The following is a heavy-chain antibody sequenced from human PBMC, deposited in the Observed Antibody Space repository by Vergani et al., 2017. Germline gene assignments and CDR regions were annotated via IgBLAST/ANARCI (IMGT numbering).Heavy chain of an antibody. J-gene: IGHJ6*02. D-gene: IGHD1-1*01. CDR3: AREITSARGMDV. Sequence: EVQLVESGGGLVQPGGSLRLSCAASGFTVSSNYMSWVRQAPGKGLEWVSIIYSGGSTYCADSVKGRFTISRDNSKNTLYLQMNSLRAEDTAVYYCAREITSARGMDVWGQGTTVTVSS. CDR1: GFTVSSNY. V-gene: IGHV3-66*02. CDR2: IYSGGST.